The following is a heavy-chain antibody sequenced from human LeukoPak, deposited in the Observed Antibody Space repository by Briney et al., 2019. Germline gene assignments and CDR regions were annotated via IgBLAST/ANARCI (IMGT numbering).Heavy chain of an antibody. CDR1: GFIFSTYV. V-gene: IGHV3-30*02. J-gene: IGHJ4*02. CDR2: IRYDGSNR. CDR3: AKASSNYDFWSGFDY. D-gene: IGHD3-3*01. Sequence: GGSLRLSCTVSGFIFSTYVMHWVRQAPGKGMEWVTFIRYDGSNRNYADSGKGRFTISRDNSKNTLYLQMNNLRAEDTAVYYCAKASSNYDFWSGFDYWGQGTLVTVSS.